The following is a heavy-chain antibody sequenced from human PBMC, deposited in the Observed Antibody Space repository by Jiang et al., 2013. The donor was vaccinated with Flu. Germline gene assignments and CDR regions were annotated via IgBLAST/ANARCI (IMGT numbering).Heavy chain of an antibody. CDR3: ATSFSDYAYWYFDT. D-gene: IGHD4-17*01. J-gene: IGHJ2*01. CDR2: VYHTGNT. CDR1: GDSIRNYY. Sequence: GSGLVKPSETLSLTCSVSGDSIRNYYWNWVRQPPGKELEWIGYVYHTGNTNYNPSLKSRLSMSVDTSKNQISLKLTSVTAADTAVYYCATSFSDYAYWYFDTLGPWRPWSLSPQ. V-gene: IGHV4-59*08.